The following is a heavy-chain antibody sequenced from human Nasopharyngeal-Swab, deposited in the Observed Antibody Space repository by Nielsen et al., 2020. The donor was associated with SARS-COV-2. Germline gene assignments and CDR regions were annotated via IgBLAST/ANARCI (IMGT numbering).Heavy chain of an antibody. CDR3: ARPAGGGYFDY. CDR2: IYPGDSDT. V-gene: IGHV5-51*01. J-gene: IGHJ4*02. Sequence: GRQMPGKGLEWMGIIYPGDSDTRDSPSFQGQVTISADKSISTAYLQWSSLKASDTAMYYCARPAGGGYFDYWGQGTLVTVSS. D-gene: IGHD3-16*01.